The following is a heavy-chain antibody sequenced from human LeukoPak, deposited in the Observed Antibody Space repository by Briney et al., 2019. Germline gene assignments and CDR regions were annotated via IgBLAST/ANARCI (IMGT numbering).Heavy chain of an antibody. Sequence: PGRSLRLSCAASGFTFSSYGMHWVRQAPGKGLEWVAVISYDGSNKYYADSVKGRFTISRDNSKNTLYLQMNSLRAEDTAAYYCAKSPGPYYYYGMDVWGQGTTVTVSS. V-gene: IGHV3-30*18. J-gene: IGHJ6*02. CDR3: AKSPGPYYYYGMDV. D-gene: IGHD3-10*01. CDR1: GFTFSSYG. CDR2: ISYDGSNK.